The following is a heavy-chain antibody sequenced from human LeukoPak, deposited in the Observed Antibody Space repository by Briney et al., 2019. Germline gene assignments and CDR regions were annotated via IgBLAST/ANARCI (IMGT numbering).Heavy chain of an antibody. CDR3: ARDLEPIAIFGVVIDY. CDR1: GFTFSSYG. Sequence: GRSLRLSCAASGFTFSSYGMHWVRQAPGKGLEWVAVIWYDGSNKYYTDSVKGRFTISRDNSKSTLYLQMNSLRAEDTAVYYCARDLEPIAIFGVVIDYWGQGTLVTVSS. V-gene: IGHV3-33*01. CDR2: IWYDGSNK. D-gene: IGHD3-3*01. J-gene: IGHJ4*02.